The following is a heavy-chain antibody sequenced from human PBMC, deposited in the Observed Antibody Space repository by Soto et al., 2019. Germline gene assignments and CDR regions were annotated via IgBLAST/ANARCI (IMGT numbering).Heavy chain of an antibody. J-gene: IGHJ4*02. CDR3: ARDRQRIAVAGSEY. Sequence: SVKVSCKAGGYSFSDYYIQWVRQAPGQGLEWMGGIIPIFGTANYAQKFQGRVTITADESTSTAYMELSSLRSEDTAVYYCARDRQRIAVAGSEYRGQGTMVTGSS. CDR1: GYSFSDYY. V-gene: IGHV1-69*13. CDR2: IIPIFGTA. D-gene: IGHD6-19*01.